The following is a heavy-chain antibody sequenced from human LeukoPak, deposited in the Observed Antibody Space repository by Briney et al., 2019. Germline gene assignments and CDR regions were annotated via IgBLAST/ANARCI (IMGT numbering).Heavy chain of an antibody. CDR3: ARGGSGSYFSWLDP. CDR2: INPNSGGT. D-gene: IGHD3-10*01. J-gene: IGHJ5*02. V-gene: IGHV1-2*02. Sequence: ASVKVSCKASGYTFTGYYIHWVRQAPGQGLECVGWINPNSGGTNYAQKFQGRVTMTRDTSISTAYMELSRLRSDDTAVYYCARGGSGSYFSWLDPWGQGTLVTVFS. CDR1: GYTFTGYY.